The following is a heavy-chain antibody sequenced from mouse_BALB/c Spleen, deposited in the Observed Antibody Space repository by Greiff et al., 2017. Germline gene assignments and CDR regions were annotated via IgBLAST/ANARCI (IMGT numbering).Heavy chain of an antibody. D-gene: IGHD2-4*01. V-gene: IGHV2-9*02. CDR3: ARDWGLAWFAY. CDR2: IWAGGST. CDR1: GFSLTSYG. Sequence: VHLVESGPGLVAPSQSLSITCTVSGFSLTSYGVHWVRQPPGKGLEWLGVIWAGGSTNYNSALMSRLSISKDNSKSQVFLKMNSLQIDDTAMYYCARDWGLAWFAYWGQGTLVTVSA. J-gene: IGHJ3*01.